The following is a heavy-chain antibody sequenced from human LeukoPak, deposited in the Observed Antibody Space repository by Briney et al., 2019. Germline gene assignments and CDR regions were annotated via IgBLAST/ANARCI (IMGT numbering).Heavy chain of an antibody. Sequence: PSGTLSLTCTVSGAPITYYWSWVRQPPGKGLEWIGEVHRDGYTNYNPSLESRVTMSVDKSKNQLSLQLTSVTDADTAVYYCARETGSGYGLGYWGQGTLVTVSS. D-gene: IGHD3-22*01. CDR1: GAPITYY. V-gene: IGHV4-4*02. J-gene: IGHJ4*02. CDR2: VHRDGYT. CDR3: ARETGSGYGLGY.